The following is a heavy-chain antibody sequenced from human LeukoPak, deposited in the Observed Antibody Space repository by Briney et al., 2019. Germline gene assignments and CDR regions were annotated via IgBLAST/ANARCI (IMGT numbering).Heavy chain of an antibody. CDR3: ARATMVRGVIMKYFDY. V-gene: IGHV1-69*05. D-gene: IGHD3-10*01. CDR2: IIPIFGTA. Sequence: SVKVSCKASGGTFSSYAISWVRQAPGQGLEWMGGIIPIFGTANYAQKFQGRVTITTDESTSTAYMELSSLRSEDTAVYYCARATMVRGVIMKYFDYWRQGTLVTVSS. J-gene: IGHJ4*02. CDR1: GGTFSSYA.